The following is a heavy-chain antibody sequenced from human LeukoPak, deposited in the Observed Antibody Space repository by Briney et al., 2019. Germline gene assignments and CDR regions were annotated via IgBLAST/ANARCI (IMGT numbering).Heavy chain of an antibody. CDR1: GYTFTSYD. J-gene: IGHJ4*02. V-gene: IGHV1-8*01. D-gene: IGHD3-3*01. Sequence: ASVKVSCKASGYTFTSYDINWVRQATGQGLEWMGWMNPNSGNTGYAQKFQGRVTMTRNTSISTAYMELSSLRSEDTAVYYCARAGYYDFWSGNDYWGQGTLVTVSS. CDR3: ARAGYYDFWSGNDY. CDR2: MNPNSGNT.